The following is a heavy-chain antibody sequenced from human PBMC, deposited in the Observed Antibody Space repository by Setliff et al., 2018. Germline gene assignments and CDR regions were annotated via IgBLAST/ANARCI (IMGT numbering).Heavy chain of an antibody. D-gene: IGHD2-15*01. J-gene: IGHJ3*01. V-gene: IGHV1-18*01. CDR1: GYTFNDYG. Sequence: WASVKVSCKTSGYTFNDYGIAWVRHAPGQGLEWMGWISAHTGNTYYTPKLHGRVTLTTDPSTSAAYMELWTLRSDDTAVYYCAISTLSICSGGSCPNAFDVWGQGTMVTVSS. CDR3: AISTLSICSGGSCPNAFDV. CDR2: ISAHTGNT.